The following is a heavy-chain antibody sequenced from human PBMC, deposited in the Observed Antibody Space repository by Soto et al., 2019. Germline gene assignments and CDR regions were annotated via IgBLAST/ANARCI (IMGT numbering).Heavy chain of an antibody. J-gene: IGHJ6*02. CDR3: ARDWVPAATSYGMDV. Sequence: QVQLQESGPGLVKPSETLSLTCTVSGGSISSYHWSWIRQPPGKRLEWIGYVSYSGSTNYIPSLKSRVSILVDTSKNQFSLKLSSVTAADTAVYYCARDWVPAATSYGMDVWGQGTTVTVSS. D-gene: IGHD2-2*01. CDR2: VSYSGST. V-gene: IGHV4-59*01. CDR1: GGSISSYH.